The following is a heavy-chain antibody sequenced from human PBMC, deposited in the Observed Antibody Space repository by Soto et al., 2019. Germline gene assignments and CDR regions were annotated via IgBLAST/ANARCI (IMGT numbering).Heavy chain of an antibody. Sequence: QVRLQESGPGLVKPSGTLSLTCAVSGGSISGSISSSDWWSWVRQPPGKGLEWIGQIYHTGRSNYNPSLRSRVTISVDKSKNQFSLKLSCVTAADTAVYYCARVGYCSGGSCYPVYYGMDVWGQGTTVTVSS. J-gene: IGHJ6*02. CDR3: ARVGYCSGGSCYPVYYGMDV. D-gene: IGHD2-15*01. CDR1: GGSISGSISSSDW. CDR2: IYHTGRS. V-gene: IGHV4-4*02.